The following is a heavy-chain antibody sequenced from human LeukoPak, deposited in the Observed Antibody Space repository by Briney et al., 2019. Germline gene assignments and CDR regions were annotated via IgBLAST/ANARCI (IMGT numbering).Heavy chain of an antibody. D-gene: IGHD1-26*01. CDR2: IGVAANT. V-gene: IGHV3-13*01. CDR3: ARQNTPHGNFDY. Sequence: GGSLRLSCAASGFTLSSHDMHWVRQATGKGLEWVSAIGVAANTFYSGSVKGRFTISRENAKNSLYLLMSSLRAEDTAVYYCARQNTPHGNFDYWGQGTLVTVSS. CDR1: GFTLSSHD. J-gene: IGHJ4*02.